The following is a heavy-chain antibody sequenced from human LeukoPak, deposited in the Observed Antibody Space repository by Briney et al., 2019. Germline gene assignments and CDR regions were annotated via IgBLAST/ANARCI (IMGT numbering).Heavy chain of an antibody. J-gene: IGHJ3*01. Sequence: SGPTLVKPTQTLTLTCTFSGFSLSSGAEGVGWVRQPPGKALEWLSLIYWDDDKRYSPSLNNRLSITKDTSKNQVVLTLANLDPLDTATYYCAHRLLSSAGAYDFXGXGTMVTVSS. V-gene: IGHV2-5*02. D-gene: IGHD2-15*01. CDR1: GFSLSSGAEG. CDR2: IYWDDDK. CDR3: AHRLLSSAGAYDF.